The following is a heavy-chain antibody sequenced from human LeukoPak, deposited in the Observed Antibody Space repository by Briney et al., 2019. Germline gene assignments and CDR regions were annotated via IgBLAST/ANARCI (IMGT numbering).Heavy chain of an antibody. D-gene: IGHD2-21*02. CDR1: GGTFSSYA. CDR2: IIPISGTA. J-gene: IGHJ6*02. Sequence: SVKVSCKASGGTFSSYAISWVRQAPGQGLEWMGGIIPISGTANYAQKFQGRVTITADESTSTAYMELSSLRSEDTAVYYCARVVTAIHYYYGMDVWGQGTTVTVSS. CDR3: ARVVTAIHYYYGMDV. V-gene: IGHV1-69*13.